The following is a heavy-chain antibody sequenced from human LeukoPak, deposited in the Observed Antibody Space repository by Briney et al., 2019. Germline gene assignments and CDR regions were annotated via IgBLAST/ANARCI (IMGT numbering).Heavy chain of an antibody. CDR3: AKDETWSFDY. J-gene: IGHJ4*02. CDR2: MREDGSDI. Sequence: PGGSLRLSCAASGFTFTSYGMHWVRQPPGKGLEWVAFMREDGSDIYYADSVKGRSTISRDNSKNTLYLQMNSLRPEDTAVYYCAKDETWSFDYWGQGTLVTVSS. V-gene: IGHV3-30*02. CDR1: GFTFTSYG.